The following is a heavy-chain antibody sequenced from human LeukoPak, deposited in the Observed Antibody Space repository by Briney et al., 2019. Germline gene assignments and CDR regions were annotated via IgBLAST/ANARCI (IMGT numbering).Heavy chain of an antibody. V-gene: IGHV3-74*03. CDR3: TRAYGGSFFDY. J-gene: IGHJ4*02. CDR1: GFTFSTYW. CDR2: IKSDGSIT. Sequence: GGSLRLSCAASGFTFSTYWMHWVRQAPGEGPVWVSRIKSDGSITEYADSVKGRFTISRDNAKNTLFLQMDSLRAEDTAVYYRTRAYGGSFFDYWGQGTLVTVSS. D-gene: IGHD1-26*01.